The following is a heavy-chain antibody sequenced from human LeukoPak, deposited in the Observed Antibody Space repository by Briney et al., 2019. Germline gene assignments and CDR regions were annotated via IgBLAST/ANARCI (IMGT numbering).Heavy chain of an antibody. V-gene: IGHV4-4*07. D-gene: IGHD5-18*01. CDR1: GGSISSYY. CDR3: ARLRAYNYGPSTY. CDR2: MYASGRT. Sequence: SETLSLTCTVSGGSISSYYWSWIRQTAGRGLEWIGRMYASGRTNNNPSLNSRLTMSVDTSKNQFSLKLRSVTAADTAVYYCARLRAYNYGPSTYWGQGTLVTVSS. J-gene: IGHJ4*02.